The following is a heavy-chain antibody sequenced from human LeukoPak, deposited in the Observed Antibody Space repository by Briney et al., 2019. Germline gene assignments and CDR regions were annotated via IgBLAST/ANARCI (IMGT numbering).Heavy chain of an antibody. CDR1: GFTFSSYG. V-gene: IGHV3-30*02. J-gene: IGHJ5*02. D-gene: IGHD2-2*01. Sequence: GGSLRLSCAASGFTFSSYGMHWVRQAPGKGLQWVSFIRYDGSNKYYADSVKGRFTISRDNSKNTLYLQMNSLRAEDTAVYYCAKDRGQGYYQLPGAWGQGTLVTVSS. CDR2: IRYDGSNK. CDR3: AKDRGQGYYQLPGA.